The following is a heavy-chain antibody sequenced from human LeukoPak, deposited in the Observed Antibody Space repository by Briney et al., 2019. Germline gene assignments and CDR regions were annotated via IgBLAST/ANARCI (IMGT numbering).Heavy chain of an antibody. D-gene: IGHD6-19*01. CDR1: GFTFSSHL. CDR2: ISSDGTYT. CDR3: ARDTPGYSSGWYFEGYFDY. J-gene: IGHJ4*02. Sequence: GGSLRLSCAASGFTFSSHLMHWVRQAPGKGLVWVSRISSDGTYTNYADSVRGRFTISRDNAKNTLYLQMNSLRAEDTAVYYCARDTPGYSSGWYFEGYFDYWGQGTLVTVSS. V-gene: IGHV3-74*01.